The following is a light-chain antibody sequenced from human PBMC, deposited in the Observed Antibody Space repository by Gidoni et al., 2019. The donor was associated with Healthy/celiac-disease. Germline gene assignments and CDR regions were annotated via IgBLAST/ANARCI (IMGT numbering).Light chain of an antibody. V-gene: IGKV3-11*01. Sequence: EIVLTQSPATLSLSPGERATLSCRASQRVSSDLAWYQQKPGQAPRILIYDASNRSTGIPARFSGSGSGTDFTLTISSLEPEDFAVYYCQQRSNWRLTFGGGTKVEIK. CDR3: QQRSNWRLT. CDR1: QRVSSD. CDR2: DAS. J-gene: IGKJ4*01.